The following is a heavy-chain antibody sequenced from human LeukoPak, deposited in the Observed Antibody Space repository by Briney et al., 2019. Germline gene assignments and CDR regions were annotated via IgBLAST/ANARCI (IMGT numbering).Heavy chain of an antibody. V-gene: IGHV4-4*02. CDR1: GGSISNTNW. J-gene: IGHJ4*02. CDR3: AREGGPYRPLDY. Sequence: KSSGTLSLTCGVSGGSISNTNWWTWFRQPPGKGLEWIGEVNLQGSTNSNPSLKSRVATSVDKSGNHISLKLTSVTAADTAVYYCAREGGPYRPLDYSGQGTLVTVAS. CDR2: VNLQGST.